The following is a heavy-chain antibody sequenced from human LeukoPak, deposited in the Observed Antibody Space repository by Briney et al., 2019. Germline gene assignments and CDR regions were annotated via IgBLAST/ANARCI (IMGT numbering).Heavy chain of an antibody. J-gene: IGHJ4*02. Sequence: GGSLRLSCVASGLPIADFAMHWVRQAPGKGLEWVSLISGDGVSTFYADSVKGRFSISRDNSKNSLHLQMSSLRTEDTALYYCARASPRGWYHWNYYFDSWGQGTLVTVSS. CDR2: ISGDGVST. D-gene: IGHD1-7*01. CDR3: ARASPRGWYHWNYYFDS. V-gene: IGHV3-43*02. CDR1: GLPIADFA.